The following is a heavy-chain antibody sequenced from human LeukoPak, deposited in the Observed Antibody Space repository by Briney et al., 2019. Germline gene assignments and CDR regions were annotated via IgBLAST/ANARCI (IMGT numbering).Heavy chain of an antibody. D-gene: IGHD2-2*01. CDR3: ARAGAYCSSTSCLGIWFDP. J-gene: IGHJ5*02. CDR2: IYYSGST. Sequence: PSETLSLTCTVSGGSISSSSYYWGWIRLPPGKGLEWIGSIYYSGSTYYNPSLKSRVTISVDTSKNQFSLKLSSVTAADTAVYYCARAGAYCSSTSCLGIWFDPWGQGTLVTVSS. CDR1: GGSISSSSYY. V-gene: IGHV4-39*01.